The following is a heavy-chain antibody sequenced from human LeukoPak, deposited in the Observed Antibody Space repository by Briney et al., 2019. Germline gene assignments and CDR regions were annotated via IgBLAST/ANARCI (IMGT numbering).Heavy chain of an antibody. CDR2: INTANGDT. CDR3: TTRPGMAVAGFDY. V-gene: IGHV1-3*04. D-gene: IGHD6-19*01. J-gene: IGHJ4*02. CDR1: GGIFSSYA. Sequence: ASVKVSCTASGGIFSSYAISWVRQAPGQRLEWMGWINTANGDTKYSQKFQGRVTIIRDTFASTAYMVLSSLRSEDTAVYYCTTRPGMAVAGFDYWGQGTLVTVSS.